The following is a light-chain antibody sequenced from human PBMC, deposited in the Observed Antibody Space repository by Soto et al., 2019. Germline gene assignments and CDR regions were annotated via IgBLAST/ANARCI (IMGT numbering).Light chain of an antibody. J-gene: IGKJ1*01. CDR1: QTISSW. Sequence: DIQMTQSLSTLSGYVGDRVTSTCRASQTISSWLAWYQQKPGKAPKLLIHKASTLKSGVPSRFSGSGSGTEFTLTISSLQPDDFATYYCQHYNSYSEAFGQGTKV. CDR3: QHYNSYSEA. V-gene: IGKV1-5*03. CDR2: KAS.